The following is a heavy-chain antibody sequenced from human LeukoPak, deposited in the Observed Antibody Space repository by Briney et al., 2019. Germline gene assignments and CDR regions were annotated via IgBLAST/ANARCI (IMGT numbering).Heavy chain of an antibody. D-gene: IGHD6-13*01. Sequence: ETLSLTCTVSGGSIRSSYYYWGWIRQPPGKGLEWIGSIYDSGSTYYNPSLKSRVTISVDTSKNQFSLKLGSVTAADTAVYYCARMIAAAGSYYYGMDVWGQGTTVTVSS. CDR3: ARMIAAAGSYYYGMDV. J-gene: IGHJ6*02. CDR1: GGSIRSSYYY. CDR2: IYDSGST. V-gene: IGHV4-39*07.